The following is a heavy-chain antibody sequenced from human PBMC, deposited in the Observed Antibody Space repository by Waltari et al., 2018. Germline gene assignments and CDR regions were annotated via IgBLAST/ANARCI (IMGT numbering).Heavy chain of an antibody. V-gene: IGHV4-39*01. D-gene: IGHD5-12*01. CDR1: GVSITSNRHY. Sequence: QLQLQESGPRLVRPSETLSLICRVSGVSITSNRHYWAWIRQSPGQGLAWIGTVSYSGTTYSSTSLKSRVSVSRDPSKKQVSLILGYVTAEDMAVYYCATYIGASVGTAAFDVWGQGTMVTVSS. J-gene: IGHJ3*01. CDR2: VSYSGTT. CDR3: ATYIGASVGTAAFDV.